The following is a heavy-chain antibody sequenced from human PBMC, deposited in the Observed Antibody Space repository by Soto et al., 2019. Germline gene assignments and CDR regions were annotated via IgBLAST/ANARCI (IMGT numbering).Heavy chain of an antibody. J-gene: IGHJ4*02. D-gene: IGHD3-16*02. CDR1: GFTFSSYA. V-gene: IGHV3-23*01. Sequence: GESLRRSWAAFGFTFSSYAMSWGRQAPGTGLEWVSAISGSGGSTYYADSVKGRFTISRDNSKNTLYLQMNSLRAEDTAVYYCAKDARIAFGGVIVIPSHFDYWGQGTLVTVSS. CDR2: ISGSGGST. CDR3: AKDARIAFGGVIVIPSHFDY.